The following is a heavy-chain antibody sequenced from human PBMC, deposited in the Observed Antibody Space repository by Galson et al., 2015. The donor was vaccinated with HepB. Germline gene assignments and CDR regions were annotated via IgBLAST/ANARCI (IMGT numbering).Heavy chain of an antibody. J-gene: IGHJ3*02. CDR2: ITGDGSEK. CDR1: GFTFSNDW. CDR3: ARDSYSCRGCAFDI. Sequence: SLRLPCSASGFTFSNDWMRWARRAPWKGLEWVANITGDGSEKSHVVSVKGRFTISRDNTKNSLYRQMNSLRAEDTAVYYCARDSYSCRGCAFDIWGQGTMVTVSS. D-gene: IGHD4-11*01. V-gene: IGHV3-7*03.